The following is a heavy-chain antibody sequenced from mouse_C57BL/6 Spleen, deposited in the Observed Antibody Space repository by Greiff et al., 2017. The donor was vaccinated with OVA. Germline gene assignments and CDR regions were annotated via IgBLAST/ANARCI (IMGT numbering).Heavy chain of an antibody. V-gene: IGHV1-26*01. Sequence: VQLQQSGPELVKPGASVKISCKASGYTFTDYYMNWVKQSHGKSLEWIGDINPNNGGTSYNQKFKGKATLTVDKSSSTAYMELRSLTSEDSAVYYCARSGDLAMDYWGQGTSVTVSS. CDR1: GYTFTDYY. D-gene: IGHD3-1*01. CDR3: ARSGDLAMDY. J-gene: IGHJ4*01. CDR2: INPNNGGT.